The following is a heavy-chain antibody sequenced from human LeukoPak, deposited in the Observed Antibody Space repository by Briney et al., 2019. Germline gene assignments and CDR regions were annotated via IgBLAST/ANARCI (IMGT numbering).Heavy chain of an antibody. Sequence: QPGGSLRLSCAASGFSFSSYAMSWVRQAPGKGLEWVGFIRSKAYGGTTEYAASVKGRFTISRDDSKSIAYLQMNSLKTEDTAVYYCTRDPMRVRGAAFDYWGQGTLVTVSS. CDR1: GFSFSSYA. CDR3: TRDPMRVRGAAFDY. V-gene: IGHV3-49*04. D-gene: IGHD3-10*01. CDR2: IRSKAYGGTT. J-gene: IGHJ4*02.